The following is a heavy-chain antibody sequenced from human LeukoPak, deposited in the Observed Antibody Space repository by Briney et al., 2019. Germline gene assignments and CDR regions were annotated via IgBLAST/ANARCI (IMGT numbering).Heavy chain of an antibody. J-gene: IGHJ2*01. CDR3: AKDLIAARPNSYWYFDL. CDR1: GFTFSSYA. V-gene: IGHV3-30*04. CDR2: ISYDGSNK. Sequence: GRSLRLSCAASGFTFSSYAMHWVRQAPGKGLEWVAVISYDGSNKYYADSVKGRFTISRDNSKNTLYLQMNSLRAEDTAVYYCAKDLIAARPNSYWYFDLWGRGTLVTVSS. D-gene: IGHD6-6*01.